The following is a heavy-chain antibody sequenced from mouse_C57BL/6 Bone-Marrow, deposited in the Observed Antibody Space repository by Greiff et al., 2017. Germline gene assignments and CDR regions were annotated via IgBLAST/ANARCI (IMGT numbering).Heavy chain of an antibody. CDR1: GYTFTSYG. CDR2: IYPRSGNT. Sequence: QVQLKESGAELARPGASVKLSCKASGYTFTSYGISWVKQRTGQGLEWIGEIYPRSGNTYYNETFKGKATLTADKSSSTAYMELRSLTSEDSAVYFCARWGGGLDYWGQGTTLTVSS. J-gene: IGHJ2*01. V-gene: IGHV1-81*01. CDR3: ARWGGGLDY.